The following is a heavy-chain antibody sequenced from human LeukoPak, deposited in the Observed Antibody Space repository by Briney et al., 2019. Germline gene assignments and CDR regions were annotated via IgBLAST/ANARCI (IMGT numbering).Heavy chain of an antibody. J-gene: IGHJ4*02. D-gene: IGHD2-21*02. CDR3: ACDSVVTAPPLDY. CDR2: RKPYGSEI. V-gene: IGHV3-7*04. CDR1: GFIPSSYW. Sequence: GGSLRLSCAASGFIPSSYWTSWGRHAPEAGLGRDANRKPYGSEIYSVDSMKGRFTNSRDNAKNSLYLQMNSLRDEDTAVYYCACDSVVTAPPLDYWGQGTLVTVSS.